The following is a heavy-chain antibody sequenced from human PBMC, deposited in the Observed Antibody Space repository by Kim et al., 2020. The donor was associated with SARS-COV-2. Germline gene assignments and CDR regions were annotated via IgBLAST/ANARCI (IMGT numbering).Heavy chain of an antibody. Sequence: PARTGLEWFQRIYGSGSTNYNPSFKSRVALSVDMYNNQFSLELGSVTAADTAVYFCARDRRTHFDYWGQGVLLTVSS. CDR3: ARDRRTHFDY. CDR2: IYGSGST. V-gene: IGHV4-4*07. J-gene: IGHJ4*02.